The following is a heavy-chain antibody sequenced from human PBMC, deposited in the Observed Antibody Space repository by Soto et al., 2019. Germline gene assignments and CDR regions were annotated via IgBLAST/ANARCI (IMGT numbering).Heavy chain of an antibody. CDR2: IYYSGST. CDR1: GGSISSGTYY. D-gene: IGHD3-10*01. Sequence: SETLSLTCTVSGGSISSGTYYWGWIRQPPGKGLEWIGTIYYSGSTYYNPSLNSRVTMSVDTSKNQISLKLSSVTAADTAVYFGARLLYGSGNWFDPWGQGTLGTVSS. V-gene: IGHV4-39*01. J-gene: IGHJ5*02. CDR3: ARLLYGSGNWFDP.